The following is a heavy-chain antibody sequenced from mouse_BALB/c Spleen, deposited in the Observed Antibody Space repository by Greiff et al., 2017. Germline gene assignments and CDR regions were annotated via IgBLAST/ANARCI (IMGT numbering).Heavy chain of an antibody. Sequence: LQQPGSELVRPGASVKLSCKASGYTFTSYWMHWVKQRPGQGLEWIGNIYPGSGSTNYDEKFKSKATLTVDTSSSTAYMQLSSLTSEDSVVYYCTTVVNFDYWGQGTTLTVSS. CDR3: TTVVNFDY. CDR2: IYPGSGST. J-gene: IGHJ2*01. D-gene: IGHD1-1*01. V-gene: IGHV1S22*01. CDR1: GYTFTSYW.